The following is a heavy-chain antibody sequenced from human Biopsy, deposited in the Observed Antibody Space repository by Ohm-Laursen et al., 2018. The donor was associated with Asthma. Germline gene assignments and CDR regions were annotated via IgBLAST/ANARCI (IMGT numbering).Heavy chain of an antibody. CDR2: MNPNSGNT. Sequence: GASVKVSCKASGYTFINNDINWVRQAAGQGLEWMGWMNPNSGNTGYAQKFHGRVTMTRDTSINTVYMELSSLRSDDTAVYYCAREAYDILTGYYGGGGMDVWGQGTTVTVSS. CDR1: GYTFINND. J-gene: IGHJ6*02. V-gene: IGHV1-8*01. CDR3: AREAYDILTGYYGGGGMDV. D-gene: IGHD3-9*01.